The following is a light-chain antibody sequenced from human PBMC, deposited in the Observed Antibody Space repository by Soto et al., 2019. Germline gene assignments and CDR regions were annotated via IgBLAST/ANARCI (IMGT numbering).Light chain of an antibody. Sequence: QSVLTQPPSASGSPGQSVTISCTGTSSDVGGSDYVSWYQQDPGKAPKLIIYEVTKRPAGVPDRFSGAQSGNTASLTVSGLQADDESYYYCSSFARGDNPHVLFGGGTKVTVL. V-gene: IGLV2-8*01. J-gene: IGLJ2*01. CDR2: EVT. CDR1: SSDVGGSDY. CDR3: SSFARGDNPHVL.